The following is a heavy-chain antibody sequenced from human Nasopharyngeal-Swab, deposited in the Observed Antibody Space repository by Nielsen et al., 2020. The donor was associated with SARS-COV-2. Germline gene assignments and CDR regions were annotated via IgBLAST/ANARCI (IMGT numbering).Heavy chain of an antibody. J-gene: IGHJ6*03. Sequence: WIRQPPGKGLEWIGSIYYSGSTYYNPSLKSRVTISVDTSKNQFSLKLSSVTAADTAVYYCARHRPDCSNTSCYISHYYYMDVWGKGTTVTVSS. V-gene: IGHV4-39*01. CDR2: IYYSGST. D-gene: IGHD2-2*02. CDR3: ARHRPDCSNTSCYISHYYYMDV.